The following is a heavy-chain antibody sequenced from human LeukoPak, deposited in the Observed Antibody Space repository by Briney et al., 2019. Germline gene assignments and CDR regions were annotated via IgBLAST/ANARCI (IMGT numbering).Heavy chain of an antibody. Sequence: SETLSLTCAVSGESFSGYFWTWIRQPPGKGLEWIGESNHFGSTDYNPSLKSRVTISVDTSKNQFSLKLSSVTAADTAVYYCARDRLDDSSGYYDYWGQGTLVTVSS. J-gene: IGHJ4*02. CDR1: GESFSGYF. D-gene: IGHD3-22*01. CDR3: ARDRLDDSSGYYDY. CDR2: SNHFGST. V-gene: IGHV4-34*01.